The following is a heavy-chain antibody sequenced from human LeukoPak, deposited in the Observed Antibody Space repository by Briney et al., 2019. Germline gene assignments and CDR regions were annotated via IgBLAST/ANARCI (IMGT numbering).Heavy chain of an antibody. Sequence: GGSLRLSCVVSGFTFSTYHMNWVRQAPGKGLEWVSSISNSDSYIYYADSVTGRFTISRDNAKNSLYLQMNSLRAEDTAVYYCARGLRFLEWLSVHYFDYWGQGTLVTVSS. J-gene: IGHJ4*02. CDR3: ARGLRFLEWLSVHYFDY. CDR1: GFTFSTYH. CDR2: ISNSDSYI. V-gene: IGHV3-21*01. D-gene: IGHD3-3*01.